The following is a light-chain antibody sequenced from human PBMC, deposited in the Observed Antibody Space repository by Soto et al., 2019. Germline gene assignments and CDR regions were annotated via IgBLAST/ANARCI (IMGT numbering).Light chain of an antibody. Sequence: EIVMTQSPATLSVSPGERATLSCRASQSVSSYLAWYQQKPGQAPRLLIYGASTRATGIPARFSGSGSGTEFALTIRSLLSDDFAVYYCQQYYDWPPWTFGQGTKVEIK. V-gene: IGKV3-15*01. CDR1: QSVSSY. CDR2: GAS. J-gene: IGKJ1*01. CDR3: QQYYDWPPWT.